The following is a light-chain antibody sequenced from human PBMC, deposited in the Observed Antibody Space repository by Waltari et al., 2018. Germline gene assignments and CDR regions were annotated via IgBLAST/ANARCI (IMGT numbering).Light chain of an antibody. J-gene: IGKJ5*01. V-gene: IGKV3-11*01. Sequence: EIVLTQSPATLSLSPGDRATLSCRARHSVDTSLACYQQKIGQAPRLLIYDVFYRATGIPARFSGRGSGTDFTLTISSLEPEDFALYFCQQRRDWPITFGQGTRLEIK. CDR2: DVF. CDR1: HSVDTS. CDR3: QQRRDWPIT.